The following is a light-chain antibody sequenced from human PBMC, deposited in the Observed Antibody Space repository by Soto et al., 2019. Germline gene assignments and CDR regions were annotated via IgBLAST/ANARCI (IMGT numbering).Light chain of an antibody. CDR1: QSVLYSSNNKNY. Sequence: DIVMTQSPDSLAVSLGERATINCKSSQSVLYSSNNKNYLAWYQKKPGQPPQLLIYWASTRESGVPDRFSGSGSGTEFPLTLSSLQAEDEAVYYCQQYYSTPQTFGQGTKLEIK. V-gene: IGKV4-1*01. J-gene: IGKJ2*01. CDR3: QQYYSTPQT. CDR2: WAS.